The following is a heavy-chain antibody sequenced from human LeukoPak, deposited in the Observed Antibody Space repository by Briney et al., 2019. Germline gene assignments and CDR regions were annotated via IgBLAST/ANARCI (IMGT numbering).Heavy chain of an antibody. V-gene: IGHV4-34*01. J-gene: IGHJ6*03. CDR2: INHGGST. Sequence: SETLSLTCAVYGGSFSGYYWSWIRQPPGKGLEWIGEINHGGSTNYNPSPKSRVTISVATSKNQFSLKLSSVTAADTAVYYCARGRITIFGVVIYYYYYMDVWGKGTTVTVSS. CDR3: ARGRITIFGVVIYYYYYMDV. D-gene: IGHD3-3*01. CDR1: GGSFSGYY.